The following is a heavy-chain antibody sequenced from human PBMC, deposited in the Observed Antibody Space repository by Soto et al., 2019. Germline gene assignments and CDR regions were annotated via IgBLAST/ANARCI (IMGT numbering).Heavy chain of an antibody. CDR1: GFTFSSYA. CDR2: ISGSGGST. V-gene: IGHV3-23*01. J-gene: IGHJ4*02. D-gene: IGHD3-22*01. CDR3: AKDLYYYDSSGYSDFDY. Sequence: PGGSLRLSCAASGFTFSSYAMSWVRQAPGKGLEWVSAISGSGGSTYYADSVKGRFTISRDNSKNTLYLQMNSLRAEDTAVYYCAKDLYYYDSSGYSDFDYWGQGTLVTVSS.